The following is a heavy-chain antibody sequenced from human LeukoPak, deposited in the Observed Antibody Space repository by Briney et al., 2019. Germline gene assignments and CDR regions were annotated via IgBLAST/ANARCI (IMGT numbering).Heavy chain of an antibody. CDR2: IYYSGST. J-gene: IGHJ4*02. D-gene: IGHD5-24*01. CDR1: GGSISSSSYY. V-gene: IGHV4-39*01. Sequence: SETLTLTCTVSGGSISSSSYYWGWIRQPPGKGLEWIGSIYYSGSTYYNPSLKSRVTISVDTSKNQFSLKLSSVTAADTAVYYCARQPRWLQYFDYWGQGTLVTVSS. CDR3: ARQPRWLQYFDY.